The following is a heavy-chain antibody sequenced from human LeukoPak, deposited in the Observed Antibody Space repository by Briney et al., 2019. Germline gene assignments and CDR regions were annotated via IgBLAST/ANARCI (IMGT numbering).Heavy chain of an antibody. CDR1: GGSFSGYY. V-gene: IGHV4-34*01. J-gene: IGHJ4*02. CDR3: ARRSPRYSYGRFDY. Sequence: PSETLSLTCAVYGGSFSGYYWSWIRQPPGKGLEWIGEINHSGSINYNPSLKSRVTISVDTSKNQFSLKLSSVTAADTAVYYCARRSPRYSYGRFDYWGQGTLVTVSS. CDR2: INHSGSI. D-gene: IGHD5-18*01.